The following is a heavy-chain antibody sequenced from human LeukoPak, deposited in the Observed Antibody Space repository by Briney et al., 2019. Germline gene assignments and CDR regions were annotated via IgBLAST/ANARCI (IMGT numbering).Heavy chain of an antibody. V-gene: IGHV3-30*02. Sequence: PGGSLRLSCAASGFTFSSYGMHWVRQAPGKGLEWVAFIRYDGSNKYYADSVKGRFTISRDNSKNTLYLQMNSLRAEDTAVYYCATIGAVADIIDYWGQGTLVTVSS. J-gene: IGHJ4*02. CDR1: GFTFSSYG. CDR3: ATIGAVADIIDY. D-gene: IGHD6-19*01. CDR2: IRYDGSNK.